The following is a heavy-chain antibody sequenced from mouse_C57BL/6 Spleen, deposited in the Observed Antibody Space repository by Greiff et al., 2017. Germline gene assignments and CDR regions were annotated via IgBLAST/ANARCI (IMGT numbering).Heavy chain of an antibody. CDR3: ARRGKGDVDY. D-gene: IGHD1-3*01. J-gene: IGHJ4*01. CDR2: INPGSGGT. Sequence: QVQLQQSGAELVRPGTSVKVSCKASGYAFTNYLIEWVKQRPGQGLEWIGVINPGSGGTNYNEKFKGKATLTADKSSSPAYMQLSSLTSEDSAVDFCARRGKGDVDYWGQGTSVTVSS. CDR1: GYAFTNYL. V-gene: IGHV1-54*01.